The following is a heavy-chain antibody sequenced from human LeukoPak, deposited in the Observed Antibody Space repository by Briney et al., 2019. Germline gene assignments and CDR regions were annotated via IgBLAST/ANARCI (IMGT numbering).Heavy chain of an antibody. CDR1: GGSFSGYY. Sequence: PSETLSLTCAVYGGSFSGYYWSWIRQPPGKGLEWIGEINHSGSTNYNPSLKSRVTMSVDTSKNQFSLKLSSVTALDTAVYYCARATDAFDIWGQGTMVTVSS. CDR2: INHSGST. J-gene: IGHJ3*02. V-gene: IGHV4-34*01. CDR3: ARATDAFDI.